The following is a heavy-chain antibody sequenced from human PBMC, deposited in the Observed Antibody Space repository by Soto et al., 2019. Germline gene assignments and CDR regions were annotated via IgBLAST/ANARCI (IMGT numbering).Heavy chain of an antibody. CDR2: LRYDGRNK. D-gene: IGHD6-6*01. J-gene: IGHJ4*02. CDR1: GLTFSDST. CDR3: AREGAYSGSASNY. V-gene: IGHV3-30*04. Sequence: QVQLVESGGGVVQPGKSLRLSCTASGLTFSDSTIHWVRQAPGKGLEWVAALRYDGRNKYYADSVKGRSSISRDNTNNTLEVNALRDEDTAVYYCAREGAYSGSASNYWGQGTLVTVSS.